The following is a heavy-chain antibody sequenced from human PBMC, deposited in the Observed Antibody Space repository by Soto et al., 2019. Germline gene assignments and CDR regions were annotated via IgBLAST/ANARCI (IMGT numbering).Heavy chain of an antibody. CDR2: IYYSGST. J-gene: IGHJ3*02. CDR1: GGSISSYY. V-gene: IGHV4-59*08. CDR3: ARHGRWHDLDI. Sequence: PSETLSLTCTVSGGSISSYYWSWIRQPPGKGPEWIGYIYYSGSTNYNPSLKSRVTISVDTSKNQFSLKLSSVTAADTAVYYCARHGRWHDLDIWGQGTMVTVSS. D-gene: IGHD1-1*01.